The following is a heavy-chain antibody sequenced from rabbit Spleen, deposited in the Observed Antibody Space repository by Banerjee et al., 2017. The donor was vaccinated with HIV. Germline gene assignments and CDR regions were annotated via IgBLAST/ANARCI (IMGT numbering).Heavy chain of an antibody. CDR1: GVSFSISSY. D-gene: IGHD1-1*01. V-gene: IGHV1S40*01. CDR3: ARDTSSSFSSYGMDL. J-gene: IGHJ6*01. Sequence: QSLEESGGELVKPGESLTLTCTASGVSFSISSYMCWVSQAPGKGLEWIACIDSGSSGFTYYATWAKGRFTCSKTSSTTVTLQMTRLTAADTATYFCARDTSSSFSSYGMDLWGQVTLVTVS. CDR2: IDSGSSGFT.